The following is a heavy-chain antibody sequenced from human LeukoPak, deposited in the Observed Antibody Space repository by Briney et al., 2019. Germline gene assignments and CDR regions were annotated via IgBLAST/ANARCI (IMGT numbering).Heavy chain of an antibody. CDR2: IIPIFGTA. CDR1: GGTFSSYA. CDR3: ARGADVYYYYYMDV. D-gene: IGHD1-26*01. V-gene: IGHV1-69*05. Sequence: ASVKVSCKASGGTFSSYAISWVRQAPGQGLEWMGGIIPIFGTANYAQKFQGRVTITTDESTSTAYMELSSLRSEDTAVYYCARGADVYYYYYMDVWGKGTTVTVSS. J-gene: IGHJ6*03.